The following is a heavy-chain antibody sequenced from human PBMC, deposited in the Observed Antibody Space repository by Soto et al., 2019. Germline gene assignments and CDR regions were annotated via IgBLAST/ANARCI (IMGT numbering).Heavy chain of an antibody. V-gene: IGHV4-39*01. CDR2: IYYSGST. CDR3: ARGGGGRSHREGYYYYYYGMDV. J-gene: IGHJ6*02. CDR1: GGSISSSSYY. D-gene: IGHD2-15*01. Sequence: SETLSLTCTVSGGSISSSSYYWGWIRQPPGKGLEWIGSIYYSGSTYYNPSLKSRVTISVDTSKNQFSLKLSSVTAADTAVYYCARGGGGRSHREGYYYYYYGMDVWGQGTTVTVSS.